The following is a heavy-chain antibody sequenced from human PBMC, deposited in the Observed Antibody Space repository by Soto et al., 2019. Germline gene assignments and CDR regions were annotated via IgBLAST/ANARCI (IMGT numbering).Heavy chain of an antibody. CDR3: AMIDYSSGSDY. D-gene: IGHD6-19*01. J-gene: IGHJ4*02. V-gene: IGHV1-69*06. Sequence: QVQLVQSGAEVQRPGSSVKVSCKASGGTFSSYAISWVRQAPGQGLEWMGGINPIFGTPHYAQKYQGRVTITADTFTNTAYMELSSLRSEDTAVYYCAMIDYSSGSDYWGQGTLVTVSS. CDR1: GGTFSSYA. CDR2: INPIFGTP.